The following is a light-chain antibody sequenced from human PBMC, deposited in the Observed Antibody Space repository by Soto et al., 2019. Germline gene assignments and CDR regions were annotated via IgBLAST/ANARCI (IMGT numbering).Light chain of an antibody. Sequence: QSVLTQPPSASGSPGQSVTISCTGTSSDVGGYNYVSWYRQHPGKAPKLMIYEVSKRPSGVPDRFSGSKSGNTASLTVSGLQAEDEADYYCSSYADSNNLVFGGGTKLTVL. V-gene: IGLV2-8*01. J-gene: IGLJ2*01. CDR3: SSYADSNNLV. CDR2: EVS. CDR1: SSDVGGYNY.